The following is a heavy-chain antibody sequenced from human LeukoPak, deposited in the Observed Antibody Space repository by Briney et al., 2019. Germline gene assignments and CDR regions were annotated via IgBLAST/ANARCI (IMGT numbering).Heavy chain of an antibody. CDR1: GFTFSNYW. D-gene: IGHD6-19*01. CDR2: IEKDGSEI. Sequence: PGGSLRLSCAASGFTFSNYWMNWVRKAPGKGMEWVAIIEKDGSEILYVDSGKGRFTISRDNAKNSLYLRMNSLRAEDTAVYYCAAGAGWLIDWWGQGTLVTVSS. V-gene: IGHV3-7*01. J-gene: IGHJ4*02. CDR3: AAGAGWLIDW.